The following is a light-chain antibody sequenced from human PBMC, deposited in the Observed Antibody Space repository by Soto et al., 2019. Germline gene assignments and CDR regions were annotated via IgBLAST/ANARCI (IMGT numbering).Light chain of an antibody. J-gene: IGKJ2*01. V-gene: IGKV3-15*01. Sequence: EIVMTQSPATPSVSPGERATLSCRASQSVSSNLAWYQQKPGQAPRLLIYGASTRATGIPARFSGSGSGTEFTLTISSLQSEDFAVYYCQQYNNWLYTFGQGTKLEIK. CDR2: GAS. CDR3: QQYNNWLYT. CDR1: QSVSSN.